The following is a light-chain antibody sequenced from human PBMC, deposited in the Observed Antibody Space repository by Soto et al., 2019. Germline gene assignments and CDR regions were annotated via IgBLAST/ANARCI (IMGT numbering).Light chain of an antibody. Sequence: DIQMTQSPSSLSASVGDRVTITCRASQSISSYLNWYQHKPGKAPKLLIYAASSLQSGVPSRFSGSGSGTHFTLTISTLQPEDFATYYCHQTFSSRSWTFGQGTKVEIK. J-gene: IGKJ1*01. V-gene: IGKV1-39*01. CDR3: HQTFSSRSWT. CDR2: AAS. CDR1: QSISSY.